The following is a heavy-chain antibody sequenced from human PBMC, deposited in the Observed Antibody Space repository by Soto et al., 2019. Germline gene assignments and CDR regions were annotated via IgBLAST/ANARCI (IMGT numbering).Heavy chain of an antibody. CDR3: AKAVTNLRYYYDTS. CDR1: GFTFSKYC. V-gene: IGHV3-33*03. Sequence: PGGSLRLSCAASGFTFSKYCMHWVRQAPGKGLEWVAGISDDGSNKYYADSVKGRFTISRDNSKNTLYLQMNSLRADDTAVYYCAKAVTNLRYYYDTSGGQGTLVTVSS. D-gene: IGHD3-22*01. CDR2: ISDDGSNK. J-gene: IGHJ4*02.